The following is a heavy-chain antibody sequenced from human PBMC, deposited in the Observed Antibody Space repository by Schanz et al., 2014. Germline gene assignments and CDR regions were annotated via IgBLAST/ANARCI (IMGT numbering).Heavy chain of an antibody. CDR2: IYSRGSS. CDR1: GGSISSATYY. Sequence: QVQLQESGPGLVKPSQTLSLTCTVSGGSISSATYYWSWVRQPAGKGLEWIGRIYSRGSSTYNPSLRSRVTTTITSSNNQLPLKRNSVTAADTAVYDCARGGSVATIAPYTWFDPWGQGSLVTVSS. CDR3: ARGGSVATIAPYTWFDP. V-gene: IGHV4-61*02. D-gene: IGHD5-12*01. J-gene: IGHJ5*02.